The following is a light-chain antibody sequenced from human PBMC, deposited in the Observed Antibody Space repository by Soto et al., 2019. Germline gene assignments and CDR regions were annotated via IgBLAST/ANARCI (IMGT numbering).Light chain of an antibody. CDR2: DTS. CDR3: QQSYSTLMYT. V-gene: IGKV3-15*01. Sequence: IVLTQSPATLSVSPGERATLSCRASQSVSSLLAWYQQKPRQAPRLLIYDTSTRATGIPARFSGSGSGTDFTLTISSLQPEDFATYYCQQSYSTLMYTFGQGTRLEI. J-gene: IGKJ5*01. CDR1: QSVSSL.